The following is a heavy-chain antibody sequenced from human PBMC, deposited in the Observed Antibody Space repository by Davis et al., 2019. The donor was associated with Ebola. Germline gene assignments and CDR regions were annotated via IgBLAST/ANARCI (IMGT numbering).Heavy chain of an antibody. CDR2: ISSSGSII. Sequence: PGGSLRLSCAASGFTSSDYYMSWIRQAPGKGLEWVSYISSSGSIIYYADSVKGRFTMSRDNAKNPLYLQMNSLRAEDTAVYYCARDPPEIGSGPPGGYWGQGTLVTVSS. CDR1: GFTSSDYY. V-gene: IGHV3-11*01. CDR3: ARDPPEIGSGPPGGY. D-gene: IGHD3-10*01. J-gene: IGHJ4*02.